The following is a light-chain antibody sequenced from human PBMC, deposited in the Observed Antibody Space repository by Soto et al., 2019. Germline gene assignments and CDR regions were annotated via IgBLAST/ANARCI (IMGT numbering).Light chain of an antibody. CDR2: DAS. CDR1: QSMSSW. CDR3: QQYNSYSYT. J-gene: IGKJ2*01. Sequence: DIQMTQSPSTLSASVGDRVTITCRASQSMSSWLAWYQQKPGKAPKLLIYDASSLESGVPSRFSGSGSGTEFTLTISSLQTDDFATYYCQQYNSYSYTFGQGTKLEIK. V-gene: IGKV1-5*01.